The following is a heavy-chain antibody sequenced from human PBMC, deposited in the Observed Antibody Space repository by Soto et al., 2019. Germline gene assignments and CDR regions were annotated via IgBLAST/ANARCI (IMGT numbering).Heavy chain of an antibody. D-gene: IGHD6-19*01. Sequence: QVQLVQSGAEVKKPGASVKVSCKASGYTFTAYYIHWVRQAPGQGLEWMGWMNPASGGTDFAQKFQGTVTMTRDTSIRTAYMELTGLTSDDTAVYYCERRSDLSSGWHLGDHWGQGTLVTVSS. V-gene: IGHV1-2*02. CDR1: GYTFTAYY. J-gene: IGHJ4*02. CDR2: MNPASGGT. CDR3: ERRSDLSSGWHLGDH.